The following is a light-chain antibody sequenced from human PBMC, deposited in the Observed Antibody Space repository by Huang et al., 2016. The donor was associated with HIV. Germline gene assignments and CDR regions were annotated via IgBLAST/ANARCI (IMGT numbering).Light chain of an antibody. J-gene: IGKJ4*01. CDR3: QQYDDVSIS. V-gene: IGKV1-33*01. Sequence: DIQVTQSPSSLSASVGDRVTITCQASQDIGNNLNLYQQKSGKAPKFLIYDASNLERGVPSRFSGRGSGTHFTLTITNLQPEDFATYYCQQYDDVSISFGGGTKVDI. CDR2: DAS. CDR1: QDIGNN.